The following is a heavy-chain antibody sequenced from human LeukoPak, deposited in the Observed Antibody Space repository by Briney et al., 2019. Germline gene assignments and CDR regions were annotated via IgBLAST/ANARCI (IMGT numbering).Heavy chain of an antibody. Sequence: GSSVKVSCKASGGTFSSYAISWVRQAPGQGLEWMGGIIPIFGTANYAQKFQGRVTITTDESTSTAYMELSSLRSEDTAVYYCAPAVGYSYGTEGFDPRGQGTLVTVSS. V-gene: IGHV1-69*05. CDR1: GGTFSSYA. D-gene: IGHD5-18*01. CDR3: APAVGYSYGTEGFDP. CDR2: IIPIFGTA. J-gene: IGHJ5*02.